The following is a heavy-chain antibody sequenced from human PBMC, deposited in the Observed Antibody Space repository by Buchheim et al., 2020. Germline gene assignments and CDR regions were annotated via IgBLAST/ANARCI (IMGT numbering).Heavy chain of an antibody. CDR2: INPNSGGT. D-gene: IGHD2-15*01. CDR3: ARSGGYCSGGSCFVESEYYYYGMDV. Sequence: QVQLVQSGAEVKKPGASVKVSCKASGNTFTGYYMHWVRQAPGQGLEWMGWINPNSGGTNYAQKFQGRVTMTRDTSISTAYMELSRLRSDDTAVYYCARSGGYCSGGSCFVESEYYYYGMDVWGQGTT. CDR1: GNTFTGYY. J-gene: IGHJ6*02. V-gene: IGHV1-2*02.